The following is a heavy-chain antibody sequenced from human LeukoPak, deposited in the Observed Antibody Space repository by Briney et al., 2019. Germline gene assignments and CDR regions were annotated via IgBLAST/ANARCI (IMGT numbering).Heavy chain of an antibody. V-gene: IGHV3-11*06. CDR2: ISSSSSYT. Sequence: GGSLRLSCAASGFTFSDYYKSWIRQAPGKGLEWVSYISSSSSYTNYADSVKGRFTISRDNAKNSLYLQMNSLRAEDTAVYYCARDRAKGPGWFDPWGQGTLVTVSS. J-gene: IGHJ5*02. CDR1: GFTFSDYY. CDR3: ARDRAKGPGWFDP.